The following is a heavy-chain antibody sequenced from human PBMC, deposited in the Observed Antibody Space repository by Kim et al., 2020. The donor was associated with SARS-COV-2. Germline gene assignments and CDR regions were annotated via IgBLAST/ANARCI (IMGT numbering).Heavy chain of an antibody. CDR2: IYYSGST. J-gene: IGHJ4*02. Sequence: SETLSLTCTVSGGSISSYYWSWIRQPPGKGLEWIGYIYYSGSTNYNPSLKSRVTIAVDTSKNQFSLKLSSVTAADTAVYYCARDGGRSGFDYWGQGTLVTVS. CDR1: GGSISSYY. D-gene: IGHD3-3*01. CDR3: ARDGGRSGFDY. V-gene: IGHV4-59*01.